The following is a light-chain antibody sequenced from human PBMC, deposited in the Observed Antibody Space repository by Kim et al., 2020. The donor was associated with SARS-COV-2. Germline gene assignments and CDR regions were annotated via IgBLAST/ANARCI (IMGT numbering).Light chain of an antibody. CDR1: SSDVGGYNY. J-gene: IGLJ2*01. V-gene: IGLV2-14*03. Sequence: QSALTQPASVSGSPGQSITISCTGTSSDVGGYNYVFCYQQHPAKAPKLMIYDVNQRPSGVSNRFSGSKSGNTASLTISGLQPEDEAHYYCSSYRSGRTVGFGGGTQLSVL. CDR2: DVN. CDR3: SSYRSGRTVG.